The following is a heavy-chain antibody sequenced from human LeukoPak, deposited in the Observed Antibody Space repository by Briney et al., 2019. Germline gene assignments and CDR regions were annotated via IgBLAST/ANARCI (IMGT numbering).Heavy chain of an antibody. D-gene: IGHD4-17*01. Sequence: PGGSLRLSCAASGFIFSNYAMTWVRQAPGKGLEWVSSSGSTTDYSDSVKGRFTISRDNPKNTLYLQMNSLRADDTAVYYCTRDSSYGDYSTAFDYWGQGALVTVSS. CDR2: SGSTT. CDR3: TRDSSYGDYSTAFDY. V-gene: IGHV3-23*01. CDR1: GFIFSNYA. J-gene: IGHJ4*02.